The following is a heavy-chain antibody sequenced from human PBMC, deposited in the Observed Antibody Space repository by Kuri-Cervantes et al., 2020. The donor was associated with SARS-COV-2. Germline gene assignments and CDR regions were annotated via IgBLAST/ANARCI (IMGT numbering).Heavy chain of an antibody. CDR3: ARERGYSSSWYKPNWFDP. D-gene: IGHD6-13*01. Sequence: SVKVSCKASGGTFSSYAISWVRQAPGQGLEWMGRIIPIFGIANYAQKFQGRVTITADKSTSTAYMELSSLRSEDTAVYYCARERGYSSSWYKPNWFDPWGQGTLATVSS. J-gene: IGHJ5*02. V-gene: IGHV1-69*04. CDR1: GGTFSSYA. CDR2: IIPIFGIA.